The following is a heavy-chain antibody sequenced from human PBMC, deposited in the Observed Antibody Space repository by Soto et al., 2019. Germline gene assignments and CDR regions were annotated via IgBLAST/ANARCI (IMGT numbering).Heavy chain of an antibody. V-gene: IGHV4-34*01. J-gene: IGHJ4*02. CDR2: INHSGST. Sequence: SETLSLTCAVDGGSFRGYDWSWIRQPPGKGLEWIGEINHSGSTNYNPSLKSRVTISVDTSKNQFSLKLSSVTAADTAVYYCATSSLSPLDYWGQGTLVTVSS. CDR1: GGSFRGYD. CDR3: ATSSLSPLDY. D-gene: IGHD3-16*01.